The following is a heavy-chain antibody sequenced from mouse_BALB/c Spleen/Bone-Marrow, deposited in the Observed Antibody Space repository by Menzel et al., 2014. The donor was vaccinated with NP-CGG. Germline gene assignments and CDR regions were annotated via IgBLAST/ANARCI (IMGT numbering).Heavy chain of an antibody. CDR2: INPITGYT. Sequence: QVQLQQSGTELAKPGASVKMSRKASGYTFTSYWIHWIKQRPGQGLEWIGYINPITGYTEYNQKFKDKATLTADKSSSTAYIQLSSLTSDGSAVYYCARNYDYDGGYCAMDYWGQGTSVTVSS. D-gene: IGHD2-4*01. CDR3: ARNYDYDGGYCAMDY. CDR1: GYTFTSYW. J-gene: IGHJ4*01. V-gene: IGHV1-7*01.